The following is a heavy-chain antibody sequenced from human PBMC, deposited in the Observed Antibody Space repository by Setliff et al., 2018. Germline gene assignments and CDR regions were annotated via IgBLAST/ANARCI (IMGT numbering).Heavy chain of an antibody. J-gene: IGHJ6*03. V-gene: IGHV4-34*01. CDR3: ARTINFFGSGTWGYMDV. Sequence: PSETLSLTCTVSGGTLTDYFWSWVRQPPGKRLEWIGDIDHGGGSSYNPSLQSRVTLSLDTSENEFSLRLTSVTAADTAVYFCARTINFFGSGTWGYMDVWGKGTTVTVSS. CDR1: GGTLTDYF. CDR2: IDHGGGS. D-gene: IGHD3-10*01.